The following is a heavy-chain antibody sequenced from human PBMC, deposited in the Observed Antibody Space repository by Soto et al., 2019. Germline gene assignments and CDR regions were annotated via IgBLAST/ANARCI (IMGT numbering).Heavy chain of an antibody. J-gene: IGHJ6*02. Sequence: QVQLVESGGGVVQPGRSLRLSCAASGFTFSSYAMHWVRQAPGKGLEWVAIIWSDGSNEYYRDSVKGRFTISRDNSKNTLYLQMNSLRAEDTAVYYCARDTAAGGGSDYYYYHDMDVWGQGTTVTVSS. V-gene: IGHV3-33*01. CDR1: GFTFSSYA. CDR2: IWSDGSNE. CDR3: ARDTAAGGGSDYYYYHDMDV. D-gene: IGHD1-26*01.